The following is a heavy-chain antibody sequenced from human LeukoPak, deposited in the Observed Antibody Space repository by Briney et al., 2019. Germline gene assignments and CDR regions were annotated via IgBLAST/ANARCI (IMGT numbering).Heavy chain of an antibody. CDR2: INHSGST. J-gene: IGHJ4*02. D-gene: IGHD2/OR15-2a*01. Sequence: SETPSLTCAVYGGSFSNYYWSWIRQPPGKGLEWIGEINHSGSTNYNPSLKSRVTISVDTSKNQFSLKLSSVTAADTAVYYCARPVLGYWGQGTLVTVSS. V-gene: IGHV4-34*01. CDR3: ARPVLGY. CDR1: GGSFSNYY.